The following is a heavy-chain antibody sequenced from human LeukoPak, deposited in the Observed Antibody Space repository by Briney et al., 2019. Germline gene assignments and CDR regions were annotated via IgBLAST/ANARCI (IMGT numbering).Heavy chain of an antibody. D-gene: IGHD2-8*02. CDR2: INHSGST. Sequence: SETLSLTCAVYGGSFSGYYWSWIRQPPGKGLEWIGEINHSGSTNYNPSLKSRVTISVDTSKNQFSLKLSSVTAADTAVYYCARGTGEAGGWGQGTLVTVSS. CDR1: GGSFSGYY. V-gene: IGHV4-34*01. J-gene: IGHJ4*02. CDR3: ARGTGEAGG.